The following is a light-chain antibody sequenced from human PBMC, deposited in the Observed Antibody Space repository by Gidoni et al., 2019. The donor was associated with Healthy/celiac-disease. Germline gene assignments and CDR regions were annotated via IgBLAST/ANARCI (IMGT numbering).Light chain of an antibody. V-gene: IGKV3-11*01. CDR1: QSVSSY. CDR3: QQRSNWLT. Sequence: IVLTQSPATLSLSPGERATLSCRASQSVSSYLAWYQQKPGQAPRLLIYDASNRATGIPARFSGSGSGTDFTLTISSLEPEDFAVYYYQQRSNWLTFGGGTKVEIK. CDR2: DAS. J-gene: IGKJ4*01.